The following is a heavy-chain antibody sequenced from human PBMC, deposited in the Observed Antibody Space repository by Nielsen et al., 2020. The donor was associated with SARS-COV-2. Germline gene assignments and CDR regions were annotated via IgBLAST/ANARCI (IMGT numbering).Heavy chain of an antibody. D-gene: IGHD3-22*01. CDR2: VIPVLGTA. CDR3: ARDRSYYYDPEVGGAFDI. Sequence: SVKVPCKASGGIFSGYAVNWVRQAPGQGLEWMGRVIPVLGTANYAQKFQDRVTIPADKSTSAAYMDLSSLRSEDTAVYYCARDRSYYYDPEVGGAFDIWGQGTMVTVSS. CDR1: GGIFSGYA. V-gene: IGHV1-69*04. J-gene: IGHJ3*02.